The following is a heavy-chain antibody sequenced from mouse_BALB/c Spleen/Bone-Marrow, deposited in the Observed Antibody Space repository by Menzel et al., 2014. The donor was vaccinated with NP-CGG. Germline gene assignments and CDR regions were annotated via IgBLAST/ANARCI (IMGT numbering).Heavy chain of an antibody. CDR3: ARDNYYDYDGFAY. D-gene: IGHD2-4*01. Sequence: EVKLVESGGGLVQPGGSLKISCAASGFTFSSYGMSWVRQTPDKRLDLVATINSNGGSTYYPDSVKGRFTISRDNAKNTLYLQMGSLKSEDTVMYYCARDNYYDYDGFAYWGQGTLVTVSA. CDR2: INSNGGST. V-gene: IGHV5-6-3*01. CDR1: GFTFSSYG. J-gene: IGHJ3*01.